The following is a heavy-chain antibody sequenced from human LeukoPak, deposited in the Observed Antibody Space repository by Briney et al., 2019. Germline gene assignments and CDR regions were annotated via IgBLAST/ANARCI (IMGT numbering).Heavy chain of an antibody. Sequence: GGCLRLSCAASGFTVSSNYMAWVRQAPGKGLEWVSIIYTGGITNYADSVKGRFTISRDNSKNTLYLQMSSLRAEDTALYYCAIRDRYNSGWARFDYWGQGTLVTVSS. J-gene: IGHJ4*02. CDR3: AIRDRYNSGWARFDY. V-gene: IGHV3-66*01. CDR1: GFTVSSNY. D-gene: IGHD6-19*01. CDR2: IYTGGIT.